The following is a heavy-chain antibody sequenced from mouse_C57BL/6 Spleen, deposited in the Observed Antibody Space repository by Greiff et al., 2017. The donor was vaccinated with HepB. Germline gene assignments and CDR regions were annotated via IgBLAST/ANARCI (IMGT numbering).Heavy chain of an antibody. CDR2: IDPSDSYT. CDR3: ARSYDGYLYAMDY. J-gene: IGHJ4*01. V-gene: IGHV1-50*01. CDR1: GYTFTSYW. Sequence: VQLQQPGAELVKPGASVKLSCKASGYTFTSYWMQWVKQRPGQGLEWIGEIDPSDSYTNYNQKFKGKATLTVDTSSSTAYMQLSSLTSEDSAVYYCARSYDGYLYAMDYWGQGTSVTVSS. D-gene: IGHD2-3*01.